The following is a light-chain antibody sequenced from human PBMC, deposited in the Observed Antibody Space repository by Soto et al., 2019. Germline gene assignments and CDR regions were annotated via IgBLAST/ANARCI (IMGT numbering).Light chain of an antibody. CDR3: QQYNTWPPIT. J-gene: IGKJ5*01. CDR2: GAS. V-gene: IGKV3-15*01. CDR1: QSVSSN. Sequence: EIVMTQSPATLSVSPGERATLSCRASQSVSSNLARYQQKPGQAPRLLIYGASIRATGIPARFSGSGSWTEFTLTISSLQSEDFAVYYCQQYNTWPPITFGQGTRLEIK.